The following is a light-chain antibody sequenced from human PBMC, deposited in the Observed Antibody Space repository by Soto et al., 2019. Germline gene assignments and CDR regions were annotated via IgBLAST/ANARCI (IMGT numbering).Light chain of an antibody. V-gene: IGKV3-20*01. CDR3: QQYGGVPYT. Sequence: EIVLTQSPATLSLSPGERATLSCRASQSVSSYLAWYQQKPGQPPRLLIYGASSRATGIPDRFSGSGSGTDFTLTISSLEPEDFAIYYCQQYGGVPYTFGQGTKVDI. CDR2: GAS. CDR1: QSVSSY. J-gene: IGKJ2*01.